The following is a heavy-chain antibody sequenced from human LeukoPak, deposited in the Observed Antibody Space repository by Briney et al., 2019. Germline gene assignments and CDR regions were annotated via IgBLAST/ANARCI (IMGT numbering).Heavy chain of an antibody. J-gene: IGHJ3*01. V-gene: IGHV5-51*01. CDR3: GMSGDRVPLQDDVFDV. D-gene: IGHD1-26*01. CDR2: IYPGDSGP. Sequence: GATLKISCEVSGSIFTSYCIGGVRPLPGKGLEWMGIIYPGDSGPTYSPSCQGQVTISVDKSINTAYLQWSSLQASDTAMYYCGMSGDRVPLQDDVFDVWGQGTMVTVST. CDR1: GSIFTSYC.